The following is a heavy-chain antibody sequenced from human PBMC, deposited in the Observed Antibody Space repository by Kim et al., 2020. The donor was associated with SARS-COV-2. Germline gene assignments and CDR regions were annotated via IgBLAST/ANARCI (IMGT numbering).Heavy chain of an antibody. D-gene: IGHD2-2*01. CDR1: GFTFSSYG. J-gene: IGHJ6*03. CDR3: ATGSTPYYYYYMDV. Sequence: GGSLRLSCAASGFTFSSYGMHWVRQAPGKGLEWVAVIWYDGSNKYYADSVKGRFTISRDNSKNTLYLQMNSLRAEDTAVYYCATGSTPYYYYYMDVWGKGTTVTVSS. CDR2: IWYDGSNK. V-gene: IGHV3-33*01.